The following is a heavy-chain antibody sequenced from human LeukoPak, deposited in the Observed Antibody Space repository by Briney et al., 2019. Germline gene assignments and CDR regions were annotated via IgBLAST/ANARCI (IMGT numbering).Heavy chain of an antibody. CDR2: ISWSSGSI. J-gene: IGHJ3*02. V-gene: IGHV3-9*01. CDR3: AKDISAGVYAIAHALDI. D-gene: IGHD2-8*01. CDR1: GFTFDDYA. Sequence: GGSLRLSCAASGFTFDDYAMHWVRQAPGKGLEWVSGISWSSGSIGYADSVKGRFTISRDNAKNSLYLQMNSLRAEDTALYYCAKDISAGVYAIAHALDIWGQGTMVTVSS.